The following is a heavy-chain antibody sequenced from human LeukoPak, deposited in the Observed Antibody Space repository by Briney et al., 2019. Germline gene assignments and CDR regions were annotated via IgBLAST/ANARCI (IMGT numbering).Heavy chain of an antibody. CDR2: IYYSGST. Sequence: SETMSLTCTVSGGSISSSSYYWGWIRQPPGKGPEWIGSIYYSGSTYYNPSLKSRVTISVDTSKNQFSLKLSSVTAADTAVYYCARLDGSGSYYIARFDYWGQGTLVTVSS. V-gene: IGHV4-39*07. CDR1: GGSISSSSYY. D-gene: IGHD3-10*01. J-gene: IGHJ4*02. CDR3: ARLDGSGSYYIARFDY.